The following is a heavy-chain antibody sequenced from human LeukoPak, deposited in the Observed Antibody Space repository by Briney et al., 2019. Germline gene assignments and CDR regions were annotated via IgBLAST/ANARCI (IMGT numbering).Heavy chain of an antibody. D-gene: IGHD5-18*01. Sequence: PSETLSLTCTVSGGSISSYYWSWIRQPPGKGLEWIGYIYYSGSTNYNPSLKSRVTISVDTSKNQFSLKLSSVTAADTAVYYCARHPPQYSYGYRAFDYWGQGTLVTVSS. CDR2: IYYSGST. CDR1: GGSISSYY. CDR3: ARHPPQYSYGYRAFDY. V-gene: IGHV4-59*08. J-gene: IGHJ4*02.